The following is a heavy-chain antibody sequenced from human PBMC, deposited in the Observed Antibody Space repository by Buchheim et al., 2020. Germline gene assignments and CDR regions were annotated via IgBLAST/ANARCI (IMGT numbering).Heavy chain of an antibody. D-gene: IGHD6-19*01. Sequence: QVQLVESGGGVVQPGRSLRLSCAASGFTFSSYGMHWVRQAPGKGLEWVAVIWYDGSNKYYADSVKGRFTISRDNSKNTLYLQMNNLKAEDTAVYYCARDSPVDSSGWWGGFDYWGQGTL. J-gene: IGHJ4*02. CDR2: IWYDGSNK. CDR1: GFTFSSYG. V-gene: IGHV3-33*01. CDR3: ARDSPVDSSGWWGGFDY.